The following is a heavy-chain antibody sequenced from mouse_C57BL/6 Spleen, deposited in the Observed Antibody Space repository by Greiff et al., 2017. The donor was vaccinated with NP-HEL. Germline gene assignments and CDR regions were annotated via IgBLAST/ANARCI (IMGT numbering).Heavy chain of an antibody. CDR1: GFTFTDYY. V-gene: IGHV7-3*01. D-gene: IGHD2-4*01. CDR3: ARSEYYDDDRFAY. CDR2: IRHKANGYTT. J-gene: IGHJ3*01. Sequence: EVKLMESGGGLVQPGGSLSLSCAASGFTFTDYYMSWVRQPPGKALEWLGFIRHKANGYTTEYSASVKGRFTISRDNSQSILYLQMNALRAEYSATYYCARSEYYDDDRFAYWGQGTLVTVSA.